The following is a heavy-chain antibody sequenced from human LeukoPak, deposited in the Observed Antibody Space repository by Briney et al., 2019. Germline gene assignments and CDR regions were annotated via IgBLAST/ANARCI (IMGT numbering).Heavy chain of an antibody. J-gene: IGHJ4*02. CDR1: GGSISSYY. Sequence: SETLSLTCAVSGGSISSYYWSWIRQPPGKGLEWIGYIYYSGSTNYNPSLKSRVTISVDTSKNQFSLKLSSVTAADTAVYYCARISSASGGAFDYWGQGRLVTVSS. V-gene: IGHV4-59*08. CDR3: ARISSASGGAFDY. CDR2: IYYSGST. D-gene: IGHD1-26*01.